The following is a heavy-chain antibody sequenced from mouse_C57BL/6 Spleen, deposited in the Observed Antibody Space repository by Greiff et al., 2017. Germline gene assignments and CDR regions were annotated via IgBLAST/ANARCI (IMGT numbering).Heavy chain of an antibody. D-gene: IGHD1-1*01. V-gene: IGHV1-61*01. CDR2: IYPSDSET. Sequence: VQLQQSGAELVRPGSSVKLSCKASGYTFTSYWMDWVKQRPGQGLEWIGNIYPSDSETHYNQKFKDKATLTVDKSSSTAYLQLSSLTSEDSAVYYCARGGDYYGSSPDYWGQGTTLTVSS. CDR3: ARGGDYYGSSPDY. CDR1: GYTFTSYW. J-gene: IGHJ2*01.